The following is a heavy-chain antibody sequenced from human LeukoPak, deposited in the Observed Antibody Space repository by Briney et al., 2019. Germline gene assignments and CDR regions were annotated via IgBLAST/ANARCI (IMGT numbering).Heavy chain of an antibody. D-gene: IGHD2-21*02. Sequence: SETLSLTCTVSGGSISSSSYYWGWIRQPPGKGLEWIGSIYYSGSTYYNPSLESRVTISVDTSKNQFSLKLSSVTAADTAVYYCARYCGGDCYTTDAFDIWGQGTMVTVSS. V-gene: IGHV4-39*07. CDR2: IYYSGST. J-gene: IGHJ3*02. CDR1: GGSISSSSYY. CDR3: ARYCGGDCYTTDAFDI.